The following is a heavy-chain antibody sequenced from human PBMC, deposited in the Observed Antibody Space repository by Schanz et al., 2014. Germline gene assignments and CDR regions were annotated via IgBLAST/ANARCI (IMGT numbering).Heavy chain of an antibody. CDR3: ARIGGSVFDY. Sequence: EVQLVESGGGLVKPGGSLRLSCATSGLTFTSAWMSWVRQAPGKGLEWVGRINGDGSRTAYADSVKGRFIISRDNAKNSLYLQMNSLRAEDTAVYYCARIGGSVFDYWAQGTLVTVSS. V-gene: IGHV3-74*02. D-gene: IGHD3-10*01. CDR2: INGDGSRT. J-gene: IGHJ4*02. CDR1: GLTFTSAW.